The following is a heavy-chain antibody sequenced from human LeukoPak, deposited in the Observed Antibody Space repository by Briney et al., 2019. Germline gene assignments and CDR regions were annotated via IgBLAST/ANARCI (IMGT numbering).Heavy chain of an antibody. CDR3: ARDGSGSFDY. CDR1: GYTFTSYG. D-gene: IGHD1-26*01. Sequence: ASVKVSCKASGYTFTSYGISWVRQAPGQGLEWMGWISAYNGNTDYAQNLQGRVTVTTDTSTSTAYLDLRSLRSDDTAVYYCARDGSGSFDYWGQGTLVTVSS. V-gene: IGHV1-18*01. J-gene: IGHJ4*02. CDR2: ISAYNGNT.